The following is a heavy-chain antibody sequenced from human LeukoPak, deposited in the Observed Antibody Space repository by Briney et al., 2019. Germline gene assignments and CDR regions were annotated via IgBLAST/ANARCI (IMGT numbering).Heavy chain of an antibody. Sequence: SETLSPTCAVYGGSFSGYYWSWIRQPPGKGLEWIGEINHSGSTNYNPSLKSRVTISVDTSKNQFSLKLSSVTAADTAVYYCAKYCSSTSCYPPGSFDYWGQGTLVTVSS. CDR1: GGSFSGYY. J-gene: IGHJ4*02. D-gene: IGHD2-2*01. CDR3: AKYCSSTSCYPPGSFDY. CDR2: INHSGST. V-gene: IGHV4-34*01.